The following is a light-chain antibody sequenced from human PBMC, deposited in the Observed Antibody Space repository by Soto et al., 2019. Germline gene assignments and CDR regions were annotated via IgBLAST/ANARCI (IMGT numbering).Light chain of an antibody. Sequence: EIELTQSPGTLSLSPGERATLSCRASQSVSSTYLGWYQQKPGQAPRLLIYGASSRATGIPDRFSGSGSGTDFTLTISRLEPEDFAVYYCQQYSSSPWTFGQGTKVEIK. CDR3: QQYSSSPWT. V-gene: IGKV3-20*01. CDR2: GAS. J-gene: IGKJ1*01. CDR1: QSVSSTY.